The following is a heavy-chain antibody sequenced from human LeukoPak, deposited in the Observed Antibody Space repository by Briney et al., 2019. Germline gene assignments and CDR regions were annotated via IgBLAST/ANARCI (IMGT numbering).Heavy chain of an antibody. J-gene: IGHJ4*02. CDR1: GFTFSSYS. V-gene: IGHV3-48*04. CDR2: ISSSSTI. CDR3: ASPPPEDGDFDY. Sequence: GGSLRLSCAASGFTFSSYSMNWVRQAPGKGLEWVSYISSSSTIHYADSVKGRFTISRDNAKNSLYLQMNSLRAEDTAVYYCASPPPEDGDFDYWGQGTLVTVSS. D-gene: IGHD2-15*01.